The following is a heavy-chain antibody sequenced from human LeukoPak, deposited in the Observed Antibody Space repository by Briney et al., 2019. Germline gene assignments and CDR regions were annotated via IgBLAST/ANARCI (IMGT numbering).Heavy chain of an antibody. CDR2: IYTSGST. CDR1: GGSISSYY. J-gene: IGHJ5*02. V-gene: IGHV4-4*07. D-gene: IGHD3-9*01. CDR3: ARGNTYYDILTDYSLFDP. Sequence: PSETLSLTCTVSGGSISSYYWSWIRQPAGKGLEWIGRIYTSGSTNYNPSLKSRVTMSVDTSKNQFSLKLSSVTAADTAVYYCARGNTYYDILTDYSLFDPWGQGTLVTVSS.